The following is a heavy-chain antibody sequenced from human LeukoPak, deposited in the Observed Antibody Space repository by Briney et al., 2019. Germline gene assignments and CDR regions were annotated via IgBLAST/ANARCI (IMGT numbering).Heavy chain of an antibody. V-gene: IGHV3-23*01. CDR1: GITFSTYA. D-gene: IGHD6-19*01. CDR2: ISGSGGSK. J-gene: IGHJ3*02. CDR3: ARGPDDQSSGWYLGAFDI. Sequence: GGSLRLSCTASGITFSTYAMSWVRQAPGKGLEWVSSISGSGGSKYYTDSLKGRFTISRDNSKNTLYLQMNSLRAEDTAVYYCARGPDDQSSGWYLGAFDIWGQGTMVTVSS.